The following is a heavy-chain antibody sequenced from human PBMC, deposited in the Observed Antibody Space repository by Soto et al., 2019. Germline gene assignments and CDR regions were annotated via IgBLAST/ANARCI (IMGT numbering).Heavy chain of an antibody. CDR2: VRDDGTKT. Sequence: QVQMVASGGGVVQPGKSLRISCAASGFTFSDYGMHWVRQAPARGPEWVALVRDDGTKTYYADSVRGRFTISRDNSKNMFYLQMNSLRVEDTAIYYCATSTATDAFDIWGQGTMVTVSS. J-gene: IGHJ3*02. CDR1: GFTFSDYG. V-gene: IGHV3-33*01. CDR3: ATSTATDAFDI.